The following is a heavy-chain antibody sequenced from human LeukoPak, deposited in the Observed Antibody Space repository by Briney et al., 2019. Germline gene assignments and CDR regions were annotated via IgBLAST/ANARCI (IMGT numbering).Heavy chain of an antibody. D-gene: IGHD3-10*01. CDR2: ISASGNPM. CDR1: GFTFSNYE. CDR3: ARGGGVTMVRGVIIKSYYFDY. V-gene: IGHV3-48*03. J-gene: IGHJ4*02. Sequence: GGSLRLSCAASGFTFSNYEMNWVRQAPGKGLEWISYISASGNPMFYADSVKGRFTISRDNSKNTLHLQMNSLRAEDTAVYYCARGGGVTMVRGVIIKSYYFDYWGQGTLVTVSS.